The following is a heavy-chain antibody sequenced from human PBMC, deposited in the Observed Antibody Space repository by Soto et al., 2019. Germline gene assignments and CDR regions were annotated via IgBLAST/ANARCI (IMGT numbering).Heavy chain of an antibody. V-gene: IGHV4-59*11. CDR3: TRANWYSEY. J-gene: IGHJ4*02. D-gene: IGHD7-27*01. Sequence: QVQLQESGPGLVKPSETLSLTCTVSGGSISNHYWSWIRQPPGKGLEWIGYIYYNVNTNYNPPLKSRVTMSVDTSKNQISLKLSSVTAADTDVYYCTRANWYSEYWGQGTLVTVSS. CDR2: IYYNVNT. CDR1: GGSISNHY.